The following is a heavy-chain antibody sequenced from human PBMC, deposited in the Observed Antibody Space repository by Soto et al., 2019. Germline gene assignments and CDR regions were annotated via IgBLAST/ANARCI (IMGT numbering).Heavy chain of an antibody. V-gene: IGHV3-23*01. J-gene: IGHJ4*02. CDR3: AKVFYYYDSSGYYYFDY. CDR1: GFTFSSYA. CDR2: ISGSGSTI. D-gene: IGHD3-22*01. Sequence: GGSLRLSCAASGFTFSSYAVSWVRQAPGKGPEWISSISGSGSTIYYADPVKGRFTISRDNSKNTLYLQMSSLRAEDTAVYYCAKVFYYYDSSGYYYFDYWGQGTLVT.